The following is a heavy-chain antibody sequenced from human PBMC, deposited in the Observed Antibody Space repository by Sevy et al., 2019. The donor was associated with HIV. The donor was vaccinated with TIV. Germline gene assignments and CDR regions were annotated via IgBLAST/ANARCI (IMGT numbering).Heavy chain of an antibody. D-gene: IGHD4-17*01. Sequence: SETLSLTCTVSDDSISGYYWSWIRQPPGKGLEWIGYIYYSGRTNYNPSLKSRATISADISTNHFSLKLSSVTAADTAVYYCARTTPYYYYGMDVWGQGTTVTVSS. CDR2: IYYSGRT. CDR1: DDSISGYY. CDR3: ARTTPYYYYGMDV. J-gene: IGHJ6*02. V-gene: IGHV4-59*01.